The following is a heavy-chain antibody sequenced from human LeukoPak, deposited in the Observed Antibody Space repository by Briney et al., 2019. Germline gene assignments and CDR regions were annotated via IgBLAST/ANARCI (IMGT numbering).Heavy chain of an antibody. D-gene: IGHD3-22*01. Sequence: KPSETLSLTCTVSGNSISSGDNYWSWIRQPAGKGLEWIGRIYTSGSTNYNPSLKSRVTISGDTSKNQSSLRLSSVTAADTAVYYCARASYSYDINGWVPFDYWGQGTLVTVSS. V-gene: IGHV4-61*02. J-gene: IGHJ4*02. CDR1: GNSISSGDNY. CDR2: IYTSGST. CDR3: ARASYSYDINGWVPFDY.